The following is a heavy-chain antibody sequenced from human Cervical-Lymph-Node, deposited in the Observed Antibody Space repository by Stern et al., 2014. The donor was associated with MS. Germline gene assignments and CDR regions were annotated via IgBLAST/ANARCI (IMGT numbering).Heavy chain of an antibody. CDR1: GGSVSSGGYT. CDR2: IYEDESS. J-gene: IGHJ5*02. Sequence: VQLVESGSGLVRPSQTLSLTCTVSGGSVSSGGYTWSWLRQPPGKGLEWIGYIYEDESSYYNPSLKSRVPISIDRSKNQFSLRLSSMTAADTALYYCARVVRFLEWVPFDPWGQGILVTVSS. CDR3: ARVVRFLEWVPFDP. V-gene: IGHV4-30-2*01. D-gene: IGHD3-3*01.